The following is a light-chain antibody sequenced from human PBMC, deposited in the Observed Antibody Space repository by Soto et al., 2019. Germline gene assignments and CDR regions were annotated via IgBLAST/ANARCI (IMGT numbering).Light chain of an antibody. Sequence: DIQMTQSPSTLSASVGDSGTITCRASQIINIWLAWYQQKPGKAPKLLIYKASSLESGVPSRCSGSGSGTEFTLTVSSLQPDDFATYYCQQYNDYPYTFGQGTKLEIK. CDR1: QIINIW. V-gene: IGKV1-5*03. CDR3: QQYNDYPYT. CDR2: KAS. J-gene: IGKJ2*01.